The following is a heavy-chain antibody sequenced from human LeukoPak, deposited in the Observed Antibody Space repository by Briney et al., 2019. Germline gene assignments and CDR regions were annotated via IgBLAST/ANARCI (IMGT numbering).Heavy chain of an antibody. CDR3: ASTGSGNTKLFDY. Sequence: ASVKVSCKASGYTFTSYYMHWVRQAPGQGLEWMGIINPSGGSTSYAQEFQGRVTMTRDTSTSTVYMELSSLRSEDTAVYYCASTGSGNTKLFDYWGQGTLVTVSS. J-gene: IGHJ4*02. CDR2: INPSGGST. CDR1: GYTFTSYY. V-gene: IGHV1-46*01. D-gene: IGHD3-10*01.